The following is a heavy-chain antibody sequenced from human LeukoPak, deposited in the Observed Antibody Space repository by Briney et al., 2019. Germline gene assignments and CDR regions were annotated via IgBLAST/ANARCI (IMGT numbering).Heavy chain of an antibody. V-gene: IGHV4-59*01. J-gene: IGHJ6*03. CDR3: ARTTEGGYTYGYFYYYYMDV. CDR2: IYYSGST. D-gene: IGHD5-18*01. CDR1: GGSISSYY. Sequence: SETLSLTCTVSGGSISSYYWSWIRQPPGKGLEWIGYIYYSGSTNYNPSLKSRVTISVDTSKNQFSLKLTSVTAADTAVYYCARTTEGGYTYGYFYYYYMDVWGKGTAVTVSS.